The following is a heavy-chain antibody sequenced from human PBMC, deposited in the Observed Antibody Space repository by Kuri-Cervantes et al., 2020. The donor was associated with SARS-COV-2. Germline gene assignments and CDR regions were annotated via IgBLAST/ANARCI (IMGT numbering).Heavy chain of an antibody. V-gene: IGHV4-38-2*01. CDR3: ASLGVGSDPNPDY. D-gene: IGHD1-26*01. CDR1: GYSISSGYY. Sequence: SETLSLTCAVSGYSISSGYYWGWIRLHPGKGLEWMASLSYTGSTFYNPSLKSRVTISVDTSKNPLSRTLSSVTTADTAVYSCASLGVGSDPNPDYWGQGTLVTVSS. CDR2: LSYTGST. J-gene: IGHJ4*02.